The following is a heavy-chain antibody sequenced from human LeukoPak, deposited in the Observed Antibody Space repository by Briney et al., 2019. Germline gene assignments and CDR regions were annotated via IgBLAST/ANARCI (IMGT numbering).Heavy chain of an antibody. V-gene: IGHV3-21*01. CDR3: ARVFYGDSYYFDY. CDR1: GFTFSSYS. CDR2: ISSSSNYI. J-gene: IGHJ4*02. D-gene: IGHD3-10*01. Sequence: PGGSLRLSCAASGFTFSSYSMNWVRQASGKGLEWVSSISSSSNYIYYADSVKGRFTISRDNAKNSLYPQMNSLRAEDTAVYYCARVFYGDSYYFDYWGQGTLVTVSS.